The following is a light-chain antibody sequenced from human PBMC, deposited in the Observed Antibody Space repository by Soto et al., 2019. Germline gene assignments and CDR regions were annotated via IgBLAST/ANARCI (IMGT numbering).Light chain of an antibody. CDR3: QQYGSSPGFS. V-gene: IGKV3-20*01. CDR1: QSVSSSN. Sequence: EIVLTQSPGTLSLSPGERATLSCRASQSVSSSNLAWYQQKPGQAPRLLIYGASSRATGIPDRFSGIGSGTDFTLTISRLEPEDFAVYYCQQYGSSPGFSFGPGTKVAIK. CDR2: GAS. J-gene: IGKJ3*01.